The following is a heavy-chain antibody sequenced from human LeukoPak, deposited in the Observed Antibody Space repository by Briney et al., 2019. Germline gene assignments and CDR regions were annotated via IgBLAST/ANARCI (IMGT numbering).Heavy chain of an antibody. V-gene: IGHV3-21*01. CDR3: ARAGKTGDAFDI. Sequence: GGSLRLSCAASGFTFSSYSMNWVRQAPGNRLEWVSSISSSSSYIYYADSVKGRFTISRDNAKNSLYLQMNSLRAEDTAVYYCARAGKTGDAFDIWGQGTMVTVSS. CDR2: ISSSSSYI. CDR1: GFTFSSYS. J-gene: IGHJ3*02.